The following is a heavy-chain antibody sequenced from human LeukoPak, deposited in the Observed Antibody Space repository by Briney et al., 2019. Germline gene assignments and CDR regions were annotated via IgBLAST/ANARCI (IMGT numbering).Heavy chain of an antibody. CDR3: ASPYCSGGSCYSVDAFDI. D-gene: IGHD2-15*01. CDR1: GGTFSSYA. J-gene: IGHJ3*02. V-gene: IGHV1-69*13. CDR2: IIPIFGTA. Sequence: ASVKVSCRASGGTFSSYAISWVRQAPGQGLEWMGGIIPIFGTANYAQKFQGRVTITADESTSTAYMELSSLRSEDTAVYYCASPYCSGGSCYSVDAFDIWGQGTVVTVSS.